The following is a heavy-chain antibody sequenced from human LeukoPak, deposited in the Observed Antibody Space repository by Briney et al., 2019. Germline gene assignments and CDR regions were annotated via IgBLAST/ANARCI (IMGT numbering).Heavy chain of an antibody. Sequence: GESLKISCKGSGYSFPNYWIGWVRQMPGKGLEWMGIIYPGDSHTRYSPSFQDQVTISVEKSISTAYLQWSSLQASHTAMYYCARGPYAYTSTATLGSYNWFDPWGQGSLVTVSS. CDR2: IYPGDSHT. V-gene: IGHV5-51*01. CDR1: GYSFPNYW. J-gene: IGHJ5*02. D-gene: IGHD2-2*02. CDR3: ARGPYAYTSTATLGSYNWFDP.